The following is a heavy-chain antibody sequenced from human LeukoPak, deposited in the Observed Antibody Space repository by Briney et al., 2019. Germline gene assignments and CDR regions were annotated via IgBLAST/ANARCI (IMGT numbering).Heavy chain of an antibody. Sequence: SETLSLTCTVSGGSISSYYWSWIRQPPGKGLEWIGYIYYSGNTYYNPSLKSRVAISIDTSKNQFSLRLNSVTAADTAVYYCARLRTRAFDTWGQGTMVTVSS. V-gene: IGHV4-59*12. J-gene: IGHJ3*02. CDR2: IYYSGNT. CDR3: ARLRTRAFDT. CDR1: GGSISSYY.